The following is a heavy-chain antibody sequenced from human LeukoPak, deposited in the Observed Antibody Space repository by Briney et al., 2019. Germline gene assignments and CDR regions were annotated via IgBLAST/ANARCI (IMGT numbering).Heavy chain of an antibody. V-gene: IGHV3-21*01. CDR3: VRGDNRDY. Sequence: GGSLRLSCAASGFSFSTSAMNWVRQAPGKGLEWISSIGKTSRDMYYADSVRGRFTISRDNAKNSLFLLMNSLRVEDTSVYYCVRGDNRDYWGQGTLVTVSS. CDR2: IGKTSRDM. J-gene: IGHJ4*02. D-gene: IGHD1-14*01. CDR1: GFSFSTSA.